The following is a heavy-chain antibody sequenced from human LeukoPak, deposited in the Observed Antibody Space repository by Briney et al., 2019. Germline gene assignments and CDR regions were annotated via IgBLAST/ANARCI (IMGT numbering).Heavy chain of an antibody. J-gene: IGHJ1*01. CDR1: GFTFSSYA. CDR2: ISGSGGST. V-gene: IGHV3-23*01. Sequence: GGSLRLSCAASGFTFSSYAMSWVRQAPGKGPEWVSAISGSGGSTYYADSVKGRFTISRDNSKNTLYLQMNSLRAEDTAVYYCAKDRNGRYCSSTSCHDTEYFQHWGQGTLVTVSS. D-gene: IGHD2-2*01. CDR3: AKDRNGRYCSSTSCHDTEYFQH.